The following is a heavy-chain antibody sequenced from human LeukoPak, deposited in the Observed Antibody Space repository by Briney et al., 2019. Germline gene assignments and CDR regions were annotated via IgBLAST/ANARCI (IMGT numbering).Heavy chain of an antibody. V-gene: IGHV4-61*02. J-gene: IGHJ4*02. CDR2: IYTSGST. Sequence: SETLSLACTVSGGSISSGSYYWSWIRQPAGKGLEWIGRIYTSGSTNYNPSLKSRVTISVDTSKNQFSLKLSSVTAADTAVYYCARDYGSGKGSFDYWGQGTLVTVSS. CDR3: ARDYGSGKGSFDY. CDR1: GGSISSGSYY. D-gene: IGHD3-10*01.